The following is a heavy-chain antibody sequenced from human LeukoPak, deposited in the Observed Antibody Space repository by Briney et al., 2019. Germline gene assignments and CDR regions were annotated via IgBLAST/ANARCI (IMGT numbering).Heavy chain of an antibody. D-gene: IGHD4-17*01. CDR2: ICYSGST. V-gene: IGHV4-59*01. CDR1: GDSISNYY. J-gene: IGHJ4*02. Sequence: PSETLSLTCTVSGDSISNYYWSWIRQPPGKGLEWIGYICYSGSTNYNPSLKSRVTISVDTSKNLYSLNLSSVPAADAAVYYCARDANPSGDYVYHYWGQGALVTVSS. CDR3: ARDANPSGDYVYHY.